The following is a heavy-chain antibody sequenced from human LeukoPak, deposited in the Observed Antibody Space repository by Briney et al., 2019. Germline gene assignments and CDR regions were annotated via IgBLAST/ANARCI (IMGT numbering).Heavy chain of an antibody. D-gene: IGHD1-1*01. J-gene: IGHJ5*02. Sequence: GGSLRLSCAASGFTFDDYGMSWVRQAPGKGLEWVSGINWNGGSTGYADSVRGRFTISRDNAKNSLYLQMNSVRAEDTAFYYCARGIDDGDNWFDPWGQGTLVTVSS. CDR3: ARGIDDGDNWFDP. CDR1: GFTFDDYG. CDR2: INWNGGST. V-gene: IGHV3-20*04.